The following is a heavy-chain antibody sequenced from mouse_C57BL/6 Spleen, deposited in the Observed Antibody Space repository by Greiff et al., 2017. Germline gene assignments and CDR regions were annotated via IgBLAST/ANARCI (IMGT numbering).Heavy chain of an antibody. V-gene: IGHV1-64*01. J-gene: IGHJ1*03. CDR2: IHPNSGST. CDR3: ARDYSNFYWYFDV. CDR1: GYTFTSYW. Sequence: QVQLQQPGAELVRPGSSVKLSCKASGYTFTSYWMHWVKQRPGQGLEWIGMIHPNSGSTNYNEKFKSKATLTVDKSSSTAYMQLSSLTSEDSAVYYCARDYSNFYWYFDVWGTGTTVTVSS. D-gene: IGHD2-5*01.